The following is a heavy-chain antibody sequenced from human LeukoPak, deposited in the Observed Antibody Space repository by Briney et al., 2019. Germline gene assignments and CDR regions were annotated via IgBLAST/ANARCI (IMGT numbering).Heavy chain of an antibody. CDR1: GFTFSSYA. CDR3: AKDIKIRYYYDSSGYPDAFDI. J-gene: IGHJ3*02. Sequence: GGSLRLSCAASGFTFSSYAMSWVRQAPGKGLEWVSAISGSGGSTHYADSVKGRFTISRDNSKNTLYLQMNSLRAEDTAVYYCAKDIKIRYYYDSSGYPDAFDIWGQGTMVTVSS. D-gene: IGHD3-22*01. V-gene: IGHV3-23*01. CDR2: ISGSGGST.